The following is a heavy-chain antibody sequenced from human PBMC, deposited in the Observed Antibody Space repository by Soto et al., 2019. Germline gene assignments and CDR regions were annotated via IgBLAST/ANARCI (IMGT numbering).Heavy chain of an antibody. J-gene: IGHJ3*01. V-gene: IGHV3-11*01. CDR3: TRRDSGAFDV. Sequence: GGSLRLSCATSGFTFRDYYFSWIRQAPGKGLEWISYISHSGKTIYYADSVKGRFTISRDDAKNTLYLQMNSLRAEDTAMYYCTRRDSGAFDVWGHGTMVTV. CDR2: ISHSGKTI. CDR1: GFTFRDYY.